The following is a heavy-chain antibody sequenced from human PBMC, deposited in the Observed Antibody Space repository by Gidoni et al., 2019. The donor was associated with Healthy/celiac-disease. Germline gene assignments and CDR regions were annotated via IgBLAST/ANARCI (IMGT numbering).Heavy chain of an antibody. V-gene: IGHV5-51*03. CDR3: ARLTDYGSGSLSLYY. CDR1: GYSFTSYW. Sequence: EVQLVQSGAAVKKPGESLKISCKGSGYSFTSYWIGWVRQMPGKGLGWMGIIYPGDSDTRYSPSFQGKVTISADKSISTAYLQWSSLKASDTAMYYCARLTDYGSGSLSLYYWGQGTLVTVSS. CDR2: IYPGDSDT. J-gene: IGHJ4*02. D-gene: IGHD3-10*01.